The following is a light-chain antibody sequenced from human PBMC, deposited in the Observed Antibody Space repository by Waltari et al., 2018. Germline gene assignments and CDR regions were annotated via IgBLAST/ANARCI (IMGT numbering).Light chain of an antibody. V-gene: IGKV2-28*01. J-gene: IGKJ2*01. CDR1: QSLLHSTGFNS. Sequence: DIVLTQSPLSLPVTPGEPAPISCSSTQSLLHSTGFNSLDWYLQKPGQSPQLLIYLGSHRASGVPDRFSGSGSGTDFTLKISRVEAEDVGFYYCMQALQTPYTFGQGTQLEIK. CDR3: MQALQTPYT. CDR2: LGS.